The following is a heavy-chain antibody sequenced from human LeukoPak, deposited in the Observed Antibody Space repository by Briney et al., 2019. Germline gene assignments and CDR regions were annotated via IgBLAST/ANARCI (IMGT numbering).Heavy chain of an antibody. V-gene: IGHV1-18*01. J-gene: IGHJ5*02. D-gene: IGHD2-15*01. Sequence: ASVKVSCKASGYTFTSYGISWVRQAPGQGLEWMGWVSAYNGNTNYAQKLQGRVTMTTDTSTSTAYMELRSLRSDDTAVYYCARECSGGSCYPNWFDPWGQGTLVTVSS. CDR1: GYTFTSYG. CDR2: VSAYNGNT. CDR3: ARECSGGSCYPNWFDP.